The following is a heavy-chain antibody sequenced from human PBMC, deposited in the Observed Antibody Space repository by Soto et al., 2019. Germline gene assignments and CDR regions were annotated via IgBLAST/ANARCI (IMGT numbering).Heavy chain of an antibody. Sequence: SETLSLTCTVSGGSISSYYWSWIRQPPGKGLEWIGNIYYSGSTNYNPSLKSRVTISVDTSKNQFSLKLSSVTAADTAVYYCARQRYYYDSSGYYWGQGTLVTVSS. D-gene: IGHD3-22*01. V-gene: IGHV4-59*08. CDR2: IYYSGST. CDR1: GGSISSYY. CDR3: ARQRYYYDSSGYY. J-gene: IGHJ4*02.